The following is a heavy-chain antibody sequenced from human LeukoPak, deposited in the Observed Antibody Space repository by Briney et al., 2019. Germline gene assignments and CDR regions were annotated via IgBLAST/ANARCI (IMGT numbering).Heavy chain of an antibody. CDR3: AREASGSSGPGAFDI. V-gene: IGHV1-46*01. CDR1: GYTLTELS. Sequence: ASVKVSCKVSGYTLTELSMHWVRQAPGQGLEWMGVINPSGGSTSYAQKFQGRVTMTRDTSTSTVYMELSSLRSEDTAVYYCAREASGSSGPGAFDIWGQGTMVTVSS. CDR2: INPSGGST. J-gene: IGHJ3*02. D-gene: IGHD6-19*01.